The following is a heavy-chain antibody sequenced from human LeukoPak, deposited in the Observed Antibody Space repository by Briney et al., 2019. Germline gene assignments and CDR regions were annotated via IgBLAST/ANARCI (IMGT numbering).Heavy chain of an antibody. V-gene: IGHV1-69*04. CDR2: IIPILGIA. D-gene: IGHD3-22*01. Sequence: GASVKVSCKASGGTFSSYAISWVRQAPGQGLEWMGRIIPILGIANYAQKFQGRVTITADKSTSTAYMELSSLRSEDTAVYYCAREQAPYYDSSGYNYWGQGNLVTVSS. J-gene: IGHJ4*02. CDR3: AREQAPYYDSSGYNY. CDR1: GGTFSSYA.